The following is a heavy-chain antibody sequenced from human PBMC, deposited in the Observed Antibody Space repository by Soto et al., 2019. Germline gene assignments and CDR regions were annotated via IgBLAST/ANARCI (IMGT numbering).Heavy chain of an antibody. J-gene: IGHJ5*02. Sequence: PSETLSLTCTVSGASISSGDSFWSWIRQPPGKGLEWIAYIYSSGSTYYNPSLKRRVAISIDTSKNQFSLNLSSLTAADTAVYYCASLNLSSDPRGQGPRVTVSS. CDR3: ASLNLSSDP. V-gene: IGHV4-30-4*01. CDR2: IYSSGST. CDR1: GASISSGDSF.